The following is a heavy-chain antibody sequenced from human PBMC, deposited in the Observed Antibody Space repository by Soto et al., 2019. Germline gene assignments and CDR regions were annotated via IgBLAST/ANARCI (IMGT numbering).Heavy chain of an antibody. CDR2: IYYSGTT. Sequence: SETLSLTCTVSGDSITSNSYFWAWIRQPPGKGLEWIGSIYYSGTTYYNPSLKSRVTISVDRSKNQFSLKLSSVTAADTAVYYCARGFGREQNYYYGMDVWGQGTTVT. CDR1: GDSITSNSYF. D-gene: IGHD3-10*01. V-gene: IGHV4-39*01. CDR3: ARGFGREQNYYYGMDV. J-gene: IGHJ6*02.